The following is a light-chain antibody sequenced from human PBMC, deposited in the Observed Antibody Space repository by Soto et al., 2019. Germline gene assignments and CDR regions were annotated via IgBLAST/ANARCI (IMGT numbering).Light chain of an antibody. Sequence: QSVLTQPPSVSGAPGQRVTISCTGSSSNIGAGYDVHWYQQLPGTAPKLLIYGYNNRPSGVPDRFSGSKSGTSASLAITGLQAEDEADYYCQSYDSNFWVFGGGTKLTAL. CDR1: SSNIGAGYD. J-gene: IGLJ3*02. CDR2: GYN. V-gene: IGLV1-40*01. CDR3: QSYDSNFWV.